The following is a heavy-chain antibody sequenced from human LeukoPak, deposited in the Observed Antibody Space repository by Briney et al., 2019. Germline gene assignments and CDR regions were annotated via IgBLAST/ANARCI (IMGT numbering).Heavy chain of an antibody. D-gene: IGHD3-10*01. V-gene: IGHV4-30-2*02. J-gene: IGHJ3*02. CDR2: IYHGGTT. CDR3: ARSCLDYYGSGSLTQDAFDI. Sequence: SGTLSVTSTVPGDSISSAGYYWSWIRQPPGKGLEWHGYIYHGGTTYYTPSLKSRVTISVDRSKNQFSLKLSSVTAADTAVYYCARSCLDYYGSGSLTQDAFDIWGQGTMVTVSS. CDR1: GDSISSAGYY.